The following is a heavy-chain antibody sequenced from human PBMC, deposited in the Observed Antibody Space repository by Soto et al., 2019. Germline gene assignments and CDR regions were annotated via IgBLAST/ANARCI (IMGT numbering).Heavy chain of an antibody. D-gene: IGHD6-6*01. V-gene: IGHV3-23*01. J-gene: IGHJ4*02. CDR1: GFTFSTYA. Sequence: GGSLRLSCAASGFTFSTYAMSWVRQAPGKGLEWVSAISGSGGSTYYADSVKGRFTNSRDKSKNTLYLQMNSLRAEDTAVYYCAKNWDTTFSSSSHWGQGTLVTVSS. CDR3: AKNWDTTFSSSSH. CDR2: ISGSGGST.